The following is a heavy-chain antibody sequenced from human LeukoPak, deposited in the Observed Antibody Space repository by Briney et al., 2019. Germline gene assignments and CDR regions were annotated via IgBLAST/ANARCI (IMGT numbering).Heavy chain of an antibody. J-gene: IGHJ4*02. D-gene: IGHD3-22*01. CDR1: GGSFSGYY. CDR2: IYYSGST. V-gene: IGHV4-34*01. CDR3: ARAYYYDSSGFLAFDY. Sequence: PSETLSLTCAVYGGSFSGYYWSWIRQPPGKGLEWIGSIYYSGSTYYNPSLKSRVTISVDTSKNQFSLKLSSVTAADTAVYYCARAYYYDSSGFLAFDYWGQGTLVTVSS.